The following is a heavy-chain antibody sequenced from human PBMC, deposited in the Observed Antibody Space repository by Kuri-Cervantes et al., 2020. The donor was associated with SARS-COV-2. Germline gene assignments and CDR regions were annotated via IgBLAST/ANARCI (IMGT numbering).Heavy chain of an antibody. D-gene: IGHD2-2*01. CDR1: RFSFSSYT. Sequence: GESLKISCAASRFSFSSYTLHWVRQAPGKGLECVAVISYDGSNKYYADSVKGRFTISRDNAKNSLYLQMKSLTAEDAGVYYCGRRYCSTTSCLVDYWGRGTLVTVSS. V-gene: IGHV3-30-3*01. J-gene: IGHJ4*02. CDR2: ISYDGSNK. CDR3: GRRYCSTTSCLVDY.